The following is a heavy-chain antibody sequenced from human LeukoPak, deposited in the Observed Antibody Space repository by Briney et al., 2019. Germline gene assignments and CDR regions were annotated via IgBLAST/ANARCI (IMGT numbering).Heavy chain of an antibody. V-gene: IGHV7-4-1*02. J-gene: IGHJ4*02. CDR1: GGTFSSYA. CDR2: INTNTGNP. D-gene: IGHD4-17*01. Sequence: ASVKVSCKASGGTFSSYAISWVRQAPGQGLEWMGWINTNTGNPTYAQGFTGRFVFSLDTSVSTAYLQISSLQAEDTAVYYCARSNNDGDYLGVGFDYWGQGTLVTVSS. CDR3: ARSNNDGDYLGVGFDY.